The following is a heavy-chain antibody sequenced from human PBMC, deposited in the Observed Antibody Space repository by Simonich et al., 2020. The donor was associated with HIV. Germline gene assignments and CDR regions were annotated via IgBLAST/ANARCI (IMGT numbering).Heavy chain of an antibody. CDR2: VNPNSGGT. J-gene: IGHJ3*02. CDR1: GYTFTDYN. Sequence: QVQLVQSGAEVKKPGASVKVSCKASGYTFTDYNIHWVRQAPGQGLEWMGRVNPNSGGTDYPKKFQGRVTMTRDKSITTAYMELSRLRSDDTAFYYCATHGPGSYSSALDIWGQGTTVTVSS. V-gene: IGHV1-2*06. CDR3: ATHGPGSYSSALDI. D-gene: IGHD1-26*01.